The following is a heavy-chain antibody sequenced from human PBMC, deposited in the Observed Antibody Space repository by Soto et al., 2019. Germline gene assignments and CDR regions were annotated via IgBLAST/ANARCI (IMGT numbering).Heavy chain of an antibody. CDR1: GYTFFTYD. Sequence: ASVKVSCKASGYTFFTYDVSWVRQAPGQGLEWMGWISTYSGDTKYAQKFQGRVTMTTDTSTTTAYLELRSLRSDDTAVYYCARHHGPTTSENWFDPWGQGTLVTVSS. CDR3: ARHHGPTTSENWFDP. D-gene: IGHD5-12*01. J-gene: IGHJ5*02. V-gene: IGHV1-18*01. CDR2: ISTYSGDT.